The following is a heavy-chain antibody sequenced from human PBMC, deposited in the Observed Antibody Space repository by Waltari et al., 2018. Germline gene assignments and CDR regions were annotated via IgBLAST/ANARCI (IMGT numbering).Heavy chain of an antibody. J-gene: IGHJ4*02. CDR1: GFTFSSYW. Sequence: EVQLVESGGGLVQPGGSLRLSCVVSGFTFSSYWMSWVRQAPGKGLEWVANIKQDGSEKYYVDSVKGRFTISRDNAKNSLYLQMNSLRAEDTAVYYCASGGYCGGDCYTGYYFDYWGQGTLVTVSS. V-gene: IGHV3-7*01. D-gene: IGHD2-21*02. CDR3: ASGGYCGGDCYTGYYFDY. CDR2: IKQDGSEK.